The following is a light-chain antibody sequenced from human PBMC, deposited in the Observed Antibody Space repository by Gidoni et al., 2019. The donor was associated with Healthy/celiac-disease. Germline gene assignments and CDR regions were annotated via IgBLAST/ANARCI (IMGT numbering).Light chain of an antibody. J-gene: IGKJ3*01. CDR2: GAS. CDR3: QQYGSSPGFT. CDR1: QSVSSSY. V-gene: IGKV3-20*01. Sequence: EIGLTQSTGTLSLSPGERATRSCRASQSVSSSYLAWYQQKPGQAPRLLIYGASRRAAGIPDRCSGSGSGTDFPLTISRLEHEDFAVYYCQQYGSSPGFTFGPGTKLDIK.